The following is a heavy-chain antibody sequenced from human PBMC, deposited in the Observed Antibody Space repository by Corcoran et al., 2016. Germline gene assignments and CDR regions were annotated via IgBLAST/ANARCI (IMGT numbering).Heavy chain of an antibody. CDR3: SMGPVGATTGYYYYGMDV. J-gene: IGHJ6*02. V-gene: IGHV2-70*01. CDR2: IDWDDDK. Sequence: QVTLRESGPALVKPTQTLTLTCTFSGFSLSTSGMCVSWIRQPPGKALEWLALIDWDDDKYYSTSLKTRLTISKDTSKNQVVLTMTNMDPVDTAMYDCSMGPVGATTGYYYYGMDVWGQGTTVTVAS. D-gene: IGHD1-26*01. CDR1: GFSLSTSGMC.